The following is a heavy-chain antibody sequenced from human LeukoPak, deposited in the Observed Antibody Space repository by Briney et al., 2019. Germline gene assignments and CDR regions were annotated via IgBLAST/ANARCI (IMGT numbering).Heavy chain of an antibody. J-gene: IGHJ4*02. CDR3: ARQMVDCSGGSCSTFDY. CDR1: GFTVSSNY. D-gene: IGHD2-15*01. Sequence: PGGSLRLSCAASGFTVSSNYMSWVRQAPGKGLEWVSVIYSCGSTYYADSVKGRFTISRDNSKNTLYLQMNSLRAEDTAVYYCARQMVDCSGGSCSTFDYWGQGTLVTVSS. CDR2: IYSCGST. V-gene: IGHV3-66*04.